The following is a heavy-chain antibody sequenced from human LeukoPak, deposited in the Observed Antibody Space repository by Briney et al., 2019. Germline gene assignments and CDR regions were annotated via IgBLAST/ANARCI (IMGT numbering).Heavy chain of an antibody. J-gene: IGHJ4*02. Sequence: PSETLSLTCTVPGGSISSNYWSWIRQPPGKGLEWIGYIYYSGSTNYNPSLKSRVTISVDTSKNQFSLKLSSVTAADTAVYYCARDPGNGYTTAWYFDYWGQGTLVTVSS. CDR3: ARDPGNGYTTAWYFDY. V-gene: IGHV4-59*01. CDR2: IYYSGST. CDR1: GGSISSNY. D-gene: IGHD6-19*01.